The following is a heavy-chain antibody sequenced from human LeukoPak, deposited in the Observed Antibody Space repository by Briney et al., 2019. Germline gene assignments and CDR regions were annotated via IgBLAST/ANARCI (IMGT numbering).Heavy chain of an antibody. D-gene: IGHD3-22*01. CDR3: ARLPVYYYDSSGYYELMAFDY. V-gene: IGHV4-34*01. J-gene: IGHJ4*02. CDR2: INHSGST. Sequence: SETLSLTCAVYGGSFSGYYWSWIRQPPGKGLEWIGEINHSGSTNYNPSLKSRVTISVDTPKNQFSLKLSSVTAADTAVYYCARLPVYYYDSSGYYELMAFDYWGQGTLVTVSS. CDR1: GGSFSGYY.